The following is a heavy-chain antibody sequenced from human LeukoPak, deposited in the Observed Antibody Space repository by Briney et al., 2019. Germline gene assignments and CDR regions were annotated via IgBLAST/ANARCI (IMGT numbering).Heavy chain of an antibody. J-gene: IGHJ4*02. CDR2: ISYDGSNK. CDR3: AKPLYYYDSSGYYDFDY. Sequence: PGGSLRLSCAASGFTFSSYGMHWVRQAPGKGLEWVAVISYDGSNKYYADSVKGRFTISRDNSKNTLYLQMNSLRAEDTAVYYCAKPLYYYDSSGYYDFDYWGQGTLVTVSS. CDR1: GFTFSSYG. D-gene: IGHD3-22*01. V-gene: IGHV3-30*18.